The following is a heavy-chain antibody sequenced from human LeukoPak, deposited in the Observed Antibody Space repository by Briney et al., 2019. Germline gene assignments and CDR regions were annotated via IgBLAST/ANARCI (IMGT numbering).Heavy chain of an antibody. D-gene: IGHD3-22*01. J-gene: IGHJ4*02. V-gene: IGHV4-39*02. CDR1: GGSISSSDYF. Sequence: SETLSLTCTVSGGSISSSDYFWGWIRQPPGKGLEWIASIYYSGTTHYNPSLKSRVTMSVDTSKNQFSLKLSSVTAADTAVYYCARDSVHGYYDSSGFSAVFDHWGQGTLVTVSS. CDR3: ARDSVHGYYDSSGFSAVFDH. CDR2: IYYSGTT.